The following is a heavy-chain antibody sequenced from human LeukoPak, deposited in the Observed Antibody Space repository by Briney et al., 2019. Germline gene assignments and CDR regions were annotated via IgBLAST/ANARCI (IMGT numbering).Heavy chain of an antibody. CDR2: IYYSGSI. CDR3: TNGFSPSYFDY. D-gene: IGHD2-8*01. Sequence: SETLSLTCTVSGGSITSYYWSWIRQPPGKGLEWIGYIYYSGSINYNPSLKSRVTISLDTSKNQISLKLTSVTAADTAVFYCTNGFSPSYFDYWGQGTLVTVSS. J-gene: IGHJ4*02. CDR1: GGSITSYY. V-gene: IGHV4-59*08.